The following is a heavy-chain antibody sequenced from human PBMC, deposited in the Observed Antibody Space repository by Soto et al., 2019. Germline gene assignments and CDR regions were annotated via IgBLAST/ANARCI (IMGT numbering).Heavy chain of an antibody. D-gene: IGHD3-10*01. J-gene: IGHJ4*02. Sequence: GGSLRLSCAASGFTFSSYSMNWVRQAPGKGLEWVSSISSSSSYIYYADSVKGRFTISRDNAKNSLYLQMNSLSAEVNSVYYCARDKFGELYYFDYWGQGTMVTVSS. CDR3: ARDKFGELYYFDY. CDR2: ISSSSSYI. V-gene: IGHV3-21*04. CDR1: GFTFSSYS.